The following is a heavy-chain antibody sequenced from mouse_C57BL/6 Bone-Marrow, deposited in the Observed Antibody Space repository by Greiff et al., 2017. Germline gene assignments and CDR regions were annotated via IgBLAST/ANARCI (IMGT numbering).Heavy chain of an antibody. Sequence: VQLQQSGAELVKPGASVKLSCKASGYTFTSYWMHWVKQRPGQGLEWIGMIHPNSGSTNYNEKFKSKATLTVEKSSITAYMQLSSRTSEDSAVYYCASPGGYDYAYYFDYWGQGTTLTVSS. CDR2: IHPNSGST. J-gene: IGHJ2*01. CDR3: ASPGGYDYAYYFDY. V-gene: IGHV1-64*01. CDR1: GYTFTSYW. D-gene: IGHD2-4*01.